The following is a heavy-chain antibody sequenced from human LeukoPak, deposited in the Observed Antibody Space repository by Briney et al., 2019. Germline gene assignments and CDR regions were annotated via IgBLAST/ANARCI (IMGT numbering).Heavy chain of an antibody. J-gene: IGHJ4*02. V-gene: IGHV3-23*01. Sequence: GGPLRLSCAASGFTFSSYAMSWVRQAPGKGLEWFSSISGSGGSTYYADSVKGRFTISRDNSKKTLYLQMNSLRAEDTAVYYCANSPFIDSPFDYWGEGTLVNVSS. CDR3: ANSPFIDSPFDY. CDR2: ISGSGGST. CDR1: GFTFSSYA. D-gene: IGHD3-9*01.